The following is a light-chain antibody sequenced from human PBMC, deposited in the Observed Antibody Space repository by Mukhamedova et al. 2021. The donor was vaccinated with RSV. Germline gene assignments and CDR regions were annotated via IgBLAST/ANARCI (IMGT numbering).Light chain of an antibody. CDR2: GAS. Sequence: GERATLSCRASQSVSSNLAWYQQKPGQAPRLLIYGASTRATGIPARFSGSGSGTEFTLTISSLQSEDFAVHYCQQYNNWPQTFGQG. CDR3: QQYNNWPQT. V-gene: IGKV3-15*01. CDR1: QSVSSN. J-gene: IGKJ2*01.